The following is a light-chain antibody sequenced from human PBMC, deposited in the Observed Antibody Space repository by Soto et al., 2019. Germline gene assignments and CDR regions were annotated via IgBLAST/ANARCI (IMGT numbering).Light chain of an antibody. CDR3: QTWGTGIVV. CDR1: SGHSSYP. V-gene: IGLV4-69*01. J-gene: IGLJ3*02. Sequence: QLVLTQSPSASASLGASVKLTCSLSSGHSSYPIAWHQHQPEKGPRYLMKLNSDGSHYKGDGIPDRFSGSSSGAERYLTISSLQFEDEADYYCQTWGTGIVVFGGGTKLTVL. CDR2: LNSDGSH.